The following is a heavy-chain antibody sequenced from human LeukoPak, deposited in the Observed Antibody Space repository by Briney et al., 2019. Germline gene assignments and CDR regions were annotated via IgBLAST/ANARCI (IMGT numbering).Heavy chain of an antibody. CDR1: GGTFSSYA. CDR2: IIPIFGTA. D-gene: IGHD1-26*01. CDR3: GRGKRGATTDYFDY. V-gene: IGHV1-69*13. J-gene: IGHJ4*02. Sequence: ASVKVSCKASGGTFSSYAISWVRQAPGQGLEWMGGIIPIFGTAKYAQEFQGRVTITADESTSTAYMELSSLRSEDTAVYYCGRGKRGATTDYFDYWGEGTLVTDSS.